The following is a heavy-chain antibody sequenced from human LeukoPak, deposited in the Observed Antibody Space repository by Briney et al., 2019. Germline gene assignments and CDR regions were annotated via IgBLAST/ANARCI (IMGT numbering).Heavy chain of an antibody. D-gene: IGHD3-3*01. Sequence: GGSLRLSCAASGFTFDDYGMSWVRHVPGKGLEWVSAFSGSGGRTYYADSVKGRFTISRDNSKSTLYLQMNSLRAEDTAVYYCAKGHTTTFGVVIRNYYYMDVWGKGTTVTVS. V-gene: IGHV3-23*01. CDR3: AKGHTTTFGVVIRNYYYMDV. CDR1: GFTFDDYG. CDR2: FSGSGGRT. J-gene: IGHJ6*03.